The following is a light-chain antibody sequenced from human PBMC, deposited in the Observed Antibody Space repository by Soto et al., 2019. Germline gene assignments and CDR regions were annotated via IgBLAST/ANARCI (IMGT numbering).Light chain of an antibody. CDR2: WAS. CDR3: QQYYDTPLT. J-gene: IGKJ4*01. CDR1: QSVLYSSNNNNY. Sequence: DIVMTQSPDSLAASLGERATINCKSSQSVLYSSNNNNYLAWYQQRPGQPPQLLIYWASTRESGVPDRFSGSGSGTDFTLTISSLQAEDVAVYYCQQYYDTPLTFGGGTKVDIK. V-gene: IGKV4-1*01.